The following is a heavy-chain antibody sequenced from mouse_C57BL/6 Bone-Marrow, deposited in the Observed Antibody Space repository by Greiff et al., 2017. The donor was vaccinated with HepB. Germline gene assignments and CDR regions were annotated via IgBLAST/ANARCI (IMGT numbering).Heavy chain of an antibody. CDR3: ARGGLLLRYFDV. CDR2: IYPSDSET. J-gene: IGHJ1*03. CDR1: GYTFTSYW. Sequence: VQLQQPGAELVRPGSSVKLSCKASGYTFTSYWMDWVKQRPGQGLEWIGNIYPSDSETHYNQKFKDKATLTVDKSSSTAYMQLSSLTSEDSAVYYCARGGLLLRYFDVWGTGTTVTVSS. V-gene: IGHV1-61*01. D-gene: IGHD1-1*01.